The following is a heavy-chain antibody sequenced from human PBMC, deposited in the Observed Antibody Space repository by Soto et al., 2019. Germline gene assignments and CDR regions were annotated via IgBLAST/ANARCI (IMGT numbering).Heavy chain of an antibody. CDR2: IGGSDTFT. J-gene: IGHJ4*02. V-gene: IGHV3-21*02. CDR3: ARDPGGQYCTSTSCLYFFDH. Sequence: EVQLVESGGGLVKPGESLRLSCVASGFTFKNYNMNWVRQAPGKGLDWVSSIGGSDTFTYYADSVKGRFTISRDNSKNTLDLQMNSLRAEDTAVYYCARDPGGQYCTSTSCLYFFDHWGQGTLVIVSS. D-gene: IGHD2-2*01. CDR1: GFTFKNYN.